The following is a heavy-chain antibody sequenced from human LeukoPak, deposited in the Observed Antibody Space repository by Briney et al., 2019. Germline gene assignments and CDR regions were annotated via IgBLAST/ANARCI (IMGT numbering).Heavy chain of an antibody. CDR3: AREGTLVRGALDAFDI. CDR1: GGSISTYY. V-gene: IGHV4-59*01. CDR2: IYYSGNT. J-gene: IGHJ3*02. D-gene: IGHD3-10*01. Sequence: PSETLSLTCTVSGGSISTYYWNWIRQPPGKGLEWIGYIYYSGNTNYNPSLMSRVTISVDTSKNQFSLKLSSVTAADTDVYYCAREGTLVRGALDAFDIWGQGTMVTVSS.